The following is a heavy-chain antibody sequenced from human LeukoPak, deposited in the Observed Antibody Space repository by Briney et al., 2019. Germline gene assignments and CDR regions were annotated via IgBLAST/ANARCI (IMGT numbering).Heavy chain of an antibody. V-gene: IGHV3-49*03. CDR3: ARSRGDILTGYCFDY. Sequence: GGSLRLSCTASGFTFGDYAMSWFRQAPGKGLEWVGFIRSKAYGGTTEYAASVKGRFTISADKSISTAYLQWSSLKASDTAMYYCARSRGDILTGYCFDYWGQGTLVTVSS. CDR2: IRSKAYGGTT. D-gene: IGHD3-9*01. J-gene: IGHJ4*02. CDR1: GFTFGDYA.